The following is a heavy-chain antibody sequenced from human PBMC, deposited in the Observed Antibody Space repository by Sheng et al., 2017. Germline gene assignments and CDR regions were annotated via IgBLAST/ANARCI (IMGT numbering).Heavy chain of an antibody. D-gene: IGHD6-13*01. J-gene: IGHJ3*01. CDR2: ILPSTGDS. Sequence: QVQLVQSGAEVKKPGSSVKVSCKASGGTFTGASISWVRQAPGQRPEWMGRILPSTGDSIHAQGLQGRVTITADKSTNIIHMELNRLTSEDTAVYYCARDWDVTSWYALDLWGQGTLVTVSS. CDR1: GGTFTGAS. V-gene: IGHV1-69*08. CDR3: ARDWDVTSWYALDL.